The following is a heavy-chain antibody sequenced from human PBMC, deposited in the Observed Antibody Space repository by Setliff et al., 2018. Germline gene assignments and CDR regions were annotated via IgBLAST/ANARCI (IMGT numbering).Heavy chain of an antibody. V-gene: IGHV4-4*07. D-gene: IGHD3-10*01. Sequence: GSLRLSCLASGFTFSNNAMSWIRQPAGKGLEWIGRIYVTESTKYNPSLKSRVTLSIDTSKNQFSLKLSSVTAADAALYYCAASRAYTGAVEEWFLPKTFDFWGQGSPVTVS. CDR3: AASRAYTGAVEEWFLPKTFDF. CDR2: IYVTEST. J-gene: IGHJ4*02. CDR1: GFTFSNNA.